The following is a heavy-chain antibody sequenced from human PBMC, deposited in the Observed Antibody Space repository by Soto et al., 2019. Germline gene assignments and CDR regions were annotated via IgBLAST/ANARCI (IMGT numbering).Heavy chain of an antibody. CDR3: ARHGGGIASWFDN. Sequence: QVQLQESGPGLVKPSETLSLTCTVSGDSIRSYYWSWIRQPPGKGLEWIGHMYHSGSTNYNPILKSRVTILVDTSKNQFSLNLNSVTAADTAVYYCARHGGGIASWFDNWGQGTLVTVSS. CDR1: GDSIRSYY. CDR2: MYHSGST. D-gene: IGHD3-16*02. J-gene: IGHJ4*02. V-gene: IGHV4-59*08.